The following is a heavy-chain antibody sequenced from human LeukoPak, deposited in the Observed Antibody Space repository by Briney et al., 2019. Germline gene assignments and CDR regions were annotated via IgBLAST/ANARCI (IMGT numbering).Heavy chain of an antibody. CDR1: GGSISSYY. J-gene: IGHJ6*03. D-gene: IGHD3-16*02. CDR3: ARSLNYDYVWGSYRYNHYYYYMDV. V-gene: IGHV4-59*01. Sequence: SETLSLTCTVSGGSISSYYWSWIRQPPGKGLEWIGYIYYSGSTNYNPSLKSRVTISVDTSKNQFSLKLSSVTATDTAVYYCARSLNYDYVWGSYRYNHYYYYMDVWGKGTTVTVSS. CDR2: IYYSGST.